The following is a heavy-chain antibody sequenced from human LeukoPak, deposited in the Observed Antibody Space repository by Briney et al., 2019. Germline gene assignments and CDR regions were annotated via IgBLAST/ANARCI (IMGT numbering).Heavy chain of an antibody. Sequence: PGGSLRLSWAASGFTFSNYAMSWVRQAPGKGLEWVSAILGSGGSTYYADSVKGRFTVSRDNSKSTLYLQMNGLRAEDTALYYCAKWGDYDVLTGYYVPDYWGQGTLVTVSS. J-gene: IGHJ4*02. CDR3: AKWGDYDVLTGYYVPDY. CDR1: GFTFSNYA. D-gene: IGHD3-9*01. CDR2: ILGSGGST. V-gene: IGHV3-23*01.